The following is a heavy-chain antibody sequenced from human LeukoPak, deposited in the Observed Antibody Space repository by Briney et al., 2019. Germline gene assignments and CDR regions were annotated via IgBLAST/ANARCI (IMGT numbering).Heavy chain of an antibody. V-gene: IGHV4-59*13. CDR2: ISYSGYN. Sequence: SETLSLTCTVSGASMRSYYWNWIRQAPGKGLEWIGFISYSGYNSYSPSLKSRVGISVDTSKRQFSLRLSSMATADTAIYYCARGRNDNGGMFFDSWAQGNLVTVSS. J-gene: IGHJ4*02. CDR1: GASMRSYY. D-gene: IGHD4-23*01. CDR3: ARGRNDNGGMFFDS.